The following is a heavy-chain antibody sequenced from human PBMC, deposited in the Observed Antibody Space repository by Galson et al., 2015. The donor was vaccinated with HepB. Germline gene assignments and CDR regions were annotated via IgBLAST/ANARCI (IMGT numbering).Heavy chain of an antibody. V-gene: IGHV3-21*01. J-gene: IGHJ5*02. CDR1: GFTFSSYS. CDR3: ARDAPPLRFFDP. CDR2: ISSSSSYI. Sequence: SLRLSCAASGFTFSSYSMNWVRQAPGKGLEWVSSISSSSSYIYYADSVKGRFTISRDNAKNSLYLQMNSLRAEDTAVYYCARDAPPLRFFDPWGQGTLVTVSS. D-gene: IGHD3-16*01.